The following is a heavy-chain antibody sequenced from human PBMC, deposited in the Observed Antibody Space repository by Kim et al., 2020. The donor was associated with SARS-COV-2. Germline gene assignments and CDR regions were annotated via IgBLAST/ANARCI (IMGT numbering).Heavy chain of an antibody. V-gene: IGHV4-30-4*01. CDR2: IYYSGST. CDR3: ARDPFCSSTSCYSDY. CDR1: GGSISSGDYY. J-gene: IGHJ4*02. Sequence: SETLSLTCTVSGGSISSGDYYGSWIRQPPGKGLEWIGYIYYSGSTYYNPSLKSRVTISVDTSKNQFSLKLSSVTAADTAVYYCARDPFCSSTSCYSDYWGQGTLVTVSS. D-gene: IGHD2-2*01.